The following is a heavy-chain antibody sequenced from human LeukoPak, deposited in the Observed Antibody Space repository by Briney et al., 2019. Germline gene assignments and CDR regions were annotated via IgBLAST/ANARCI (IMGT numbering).Heavy chain of an antibody. CDR3: AREVGDDYYGMDV. CDR2: IYSGDNT. V-gene: IGHV3-66*01. CDR1: GFTVSSNY. J-gene: IGHJ6*02. D-gene: IGHD2-15*01. Sequence: GGSLRLSCAASGFTVSSNYMSWVRQAPGKGLEWVSVIYSGDNTYYADSVKGRFTISRDISKNTLYLQMNSLRAEDTAVYYCAREVGDDYYGMDVWGQGTTVTVSS.